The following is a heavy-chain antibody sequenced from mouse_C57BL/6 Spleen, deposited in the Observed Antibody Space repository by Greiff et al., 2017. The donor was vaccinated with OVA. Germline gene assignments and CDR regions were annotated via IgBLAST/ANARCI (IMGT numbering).Heavy chain of an antibody. CDR1: GFNIKDYY. CDR3: SRSTTRGFDY. V-gene: IGHV14-2*01. Sequence: EVQLQQSGAELVKPGASVKLSCTASGFNIKDYYMPWVKQRTEQGLEWIGRINPEDGETKYAPKFKGKATITADTSSNTAYLQLSNLTSEDTDVDYCSRSTTRGFDYWGQGTTLTVSS. D-gene: IGHD1-1*01. CDR2: INPEDGET. J-gene: IGHJ2*01.